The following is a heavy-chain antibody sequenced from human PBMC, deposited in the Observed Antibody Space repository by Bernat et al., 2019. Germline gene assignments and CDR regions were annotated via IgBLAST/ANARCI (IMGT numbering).Heavy chain of an antibody. Sequence: EVQLVESGGGLVKPGGSLRLSCAASGFTFSNAWMSWVRQAPGKGLEWVGRIKSKTDGGTTDYAAPVKGRFTISRDDSKNTLYLQMNSLKTEDTAVYYCTTLSNLRITVVQGEHRVPWGQGTLVTVST. J-gene: IGHJ5*02. CDR2: IKSKTDGGTT. D-gene: IGHD3-10*01. CDR3: TTLSNLRITVVQGEHRVP. CDR1: GFTFSNAW. V-gene: IGHV3-15*01.